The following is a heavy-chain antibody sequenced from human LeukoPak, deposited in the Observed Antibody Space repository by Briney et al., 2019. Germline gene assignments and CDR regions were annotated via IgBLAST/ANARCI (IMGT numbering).Heavy chain of an antibody. Sequence: GGSLRPSCAASGFTFSSFAMHWVRQAPAKGLEWEAVISYDGTKKYYADSVKGRFTISRDNSNNTLYLQMNSLRAEDTAVYYCARAYCSSTSCYAPDYWGQGTLVTVSS. V-gene: IGHV3-30*04. D-gene: IGHD2-2*01. CDR2: ISYDGTKK. CDR1: GFTFSSFA. J-gene: IGHJ4*02. CDR3: ARAYCSSTSCYAPDY.